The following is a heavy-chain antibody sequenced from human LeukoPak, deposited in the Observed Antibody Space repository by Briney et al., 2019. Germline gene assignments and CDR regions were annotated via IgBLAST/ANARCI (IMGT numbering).Heavy chain of an antibody. Sequence: GRSLRLSCAASGFTFSNAWMSWVRQAPGKGLEWVGRIKSKTAGGTTDYAAPVKGRFTISRDDSKNTLYLQMNSMKTEDTAVYYCTRNYDILAGYYRRSDAFDIWGQGTMVTVSS. CDR1: GFTFSNAW. V-gene: IGHV3-15*01. CDR3: TRNYDILAGYYRRSDAFDI. J-gene: IGHJ3*02. D-gene: IGHD3-9*01. CDR2: IKSKTAGGTT.